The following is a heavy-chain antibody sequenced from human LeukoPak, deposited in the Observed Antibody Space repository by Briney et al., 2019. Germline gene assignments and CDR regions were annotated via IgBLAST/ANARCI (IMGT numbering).Heavy chain of an antibody. D-gene: IGHD3-9*01. CDR1: GYTFTIYD. CDR3: ARVVEGLDYDILTGYPNWFDP. V-gene: IGHV1-8*01. J-gene: IGHJ5*02. CDR2: MNPNSGNT. Sequence: ASVTVSFTSSGYTFTIYDINWVRQATGQGLEWMGRMNPNSGNTGYAQKFQGRVTMTRNTSISTAYMELSSLRSEDTAVYYCARVVEGLDYDILTGYPNWFDPWGQGTLVTVSS.